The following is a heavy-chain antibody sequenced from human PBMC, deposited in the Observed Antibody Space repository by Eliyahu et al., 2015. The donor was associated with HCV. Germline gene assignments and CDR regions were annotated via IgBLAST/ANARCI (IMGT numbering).Heavy chain of an antibody. CDR3: VKGLGQWLAQANDH. D-gene: IGHD6-19*01. Sequence: EVQLVESGGGLVQPGRSLRLSCVASGFTFADTAMHWVRQAPGKGLEWVSGIIWNSGIIDYADSVKGRFTISRDNAKNSLYLQMNSLRVEDTAFYYCVKGLGQWLAQANDHWGQGTLVTVSS. V-gene: IGHV3-9*01. CDR2: IIWNSGII. J-gene: IGHJ4*02. CDR1: GFTFADTA.